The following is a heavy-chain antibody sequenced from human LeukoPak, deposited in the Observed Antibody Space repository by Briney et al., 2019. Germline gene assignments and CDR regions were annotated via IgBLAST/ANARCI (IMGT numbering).Heavy chain of an antibody. D-gene: IGHD2-2*01. CDR1: GFTFSNYG. J-gene: IGHJ4*02. Sequence: GGSRTLSWPASGFTFSNYGMHWVRQAPGKGLEWVAIIWYDGNKEYYADSVKGRLTISRDNSKNTLYLQMNSLRAEDTAVYYCARDSCGSPSCYDYWGQGTLVTVSS. V-gene: IGHV3-33*01. CDR2: IWYDGNKE. CDR3: ARDSCGSPSCYDY.